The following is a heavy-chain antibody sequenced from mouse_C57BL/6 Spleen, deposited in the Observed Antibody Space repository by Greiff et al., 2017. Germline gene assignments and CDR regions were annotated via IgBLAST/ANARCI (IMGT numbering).Heavy chain of an antibody. D-gene: IGHD1-1*01. CDR1: GYSITSGYY. J-gene: IGHJ2*01. V-gene: IGHV3-6*01. Sequence: VQLKQSGPGLVKPSQSLSLTCSVTGYSITSGYYWNWIRQFPGNKLEWMGYISYDGSNNYNPSLKNRISITRDTSKNQFFLKLNSVTTEDTATYYCARDSITPFDYWGQGTTLTVSS. CDR3: ARDSITPFDY. CDR2: ISYDGSN.